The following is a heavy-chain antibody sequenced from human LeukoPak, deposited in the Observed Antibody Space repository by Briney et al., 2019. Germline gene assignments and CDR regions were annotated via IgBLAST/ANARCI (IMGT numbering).Heavy chain of an antibody. V-gene: IGHV3-33*08. CDR3: ARDQCSGGSCYPRPDY. Sequence: GGSLRLSCAASGFTFSSYGMHWVRQAPGKGLEWVAVIWYGGSNKYYADSVKGRFTISRDNYKNTLDLQMNSLRAEDTAIYYCARDQCSGGSCYPRPDYWGQGTLVTVSS. J-gene: IGHJ4*02. D-gene: IGHD2-15*01. CDR2: IWYGGSNK. CDR1: GFTFSSYG.